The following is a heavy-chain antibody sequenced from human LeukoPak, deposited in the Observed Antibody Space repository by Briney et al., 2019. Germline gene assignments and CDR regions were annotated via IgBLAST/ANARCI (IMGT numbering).Heavy chain of an antibody. V-gene: IGHV3-13*01. CDR3: ARERDRGSEVADHFDH. CDR2: IGTLADT. CDR1: GLTFSRHD. Sequence: GGSLRLSCAASGLTFSRHDMHWVRQVTGKGLEWVSAIGTLADTFYSDSVKGRFTISRENAKNSLYLQMNSLRVGDTAVYYCARERDRGSEVADHFDHWGQGTLVTVSS. J-gene: IGHJ4*02. D-gene: IGHD6-19*01.